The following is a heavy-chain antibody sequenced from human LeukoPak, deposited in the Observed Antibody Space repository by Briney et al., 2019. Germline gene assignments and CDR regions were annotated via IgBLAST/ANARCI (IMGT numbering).Heavy chain of an antibody. D-gene: IGHD3-16*01. CDR1: GFTFTKYW. CDR2: VKQDGSDK. Sequence: GGSLRLSCAASGFTFTKYWMTWVRQAPGKGLEWVGNVKQDGSDKNYMDSVKGRFTISRDNSKNTLYLQMNSLRAEDTAVYYCARDRSGGDAWDYWGQGTLVTVSS. CDR3: ARDRSGGDAWDY. J-gene: IGHJ4*02. V-gene: IGHV3-7*01.